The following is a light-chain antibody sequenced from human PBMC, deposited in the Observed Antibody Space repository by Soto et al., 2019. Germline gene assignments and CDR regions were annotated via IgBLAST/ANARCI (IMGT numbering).Light chain of an antibody. V-gene: IGKV3-20*01. CDR2: DAS. Sequence: EIVLTQSPGTLSLSPGERATLSCRASQSVTTNQLAWFQQKPGQAPRLLIYDASGRATGIPDRFSGSGSGTDCTLTISRLEPEDFAVYYCQQYGSSFLTFGQGTKLEIK. CDR1: QSVTTNQ. CDR3: QQYGSSFLT. J-gene: IGKJ2*01.